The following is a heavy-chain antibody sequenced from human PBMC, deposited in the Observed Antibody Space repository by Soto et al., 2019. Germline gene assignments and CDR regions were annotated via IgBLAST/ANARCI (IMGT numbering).Heavy chain of an antibody. CDR1: GSDFTNDG. CDR2: ISYDGTTK. Sequence: GGSLRLSCAVSGSDFTNDGMLWVRQAPGKGLEWVALISYDGTTKHYADSVKGRFTISRDNSKNTLYLQMNSLRAEDTAVYYCKITDRRDDYWGQGTLVTVSS. D-gene: IGHD1-20*01. CDR3: KITDRRDDY. J-gene: IGHJ4*02. V-gene: IGHV3-30*03.